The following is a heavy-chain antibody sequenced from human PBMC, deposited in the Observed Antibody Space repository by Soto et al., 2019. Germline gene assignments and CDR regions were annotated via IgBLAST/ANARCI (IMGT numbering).Heavy chain of an antibody. CDR1: GFSFSSYA. J-gene: IGHJ4*02. Sequence: EVQLLESGGGLVQPGESLRLSCEASGFSFSSYAMIWVRQAPGKGLEWVSVISGSGGSSYFADSVKGRFTISRDNSKNMLYLEMSSLRAEDTAIYFCVKGSIEYSASIDYWGQGTLVIVSS. D-gene: IGHD4-4*01. V-gene: IGHV3-23*01. CDR2: ISGSGGSS. CDR3: VKGSIEYSASIDY.